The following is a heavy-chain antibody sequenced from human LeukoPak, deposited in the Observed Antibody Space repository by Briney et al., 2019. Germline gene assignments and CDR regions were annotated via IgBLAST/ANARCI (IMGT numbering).Heavy chain of an antibody. V-gene: IGHV1-2*02. CDR2: INPNSGGT. Sequence: ASVKVSCKASGYAFTGYYMHWVRQAPGQGLEWMGWINPNSGGTNYAQKFQGRVTMTRDTSISTAYMELNRLRSDDTAVYYCARDRDYGSGIFDYWGQGTLVTVSS. CDR3: ARDRDYGSGIFDY. J-gene: IGHJ4*02. CDR1: GYAFTGYY. D-gene: IGHD3-10*01.